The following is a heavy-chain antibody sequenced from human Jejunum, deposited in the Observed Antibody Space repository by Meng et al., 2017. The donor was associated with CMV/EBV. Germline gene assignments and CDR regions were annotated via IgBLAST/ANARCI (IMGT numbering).Heavy chain of an antibody. V-gene: IGHV1-2*02. CDR1: GFTFTGYY. Sequence: SGFTFTGYYMHWLRQAPGQGLEWMGWLNPNSGDTTYAQQFQGRVTMTRDTSISTAYMELSRLRSDDTAVYYCATSSSGFDFWTDYWGQGTLVTVSS. D-gene: IGHD5-12*01. CDR2: LNPNSGDT. J-gene: IGHJ4*02. CDR3: ATSSSGFDFWTDY.